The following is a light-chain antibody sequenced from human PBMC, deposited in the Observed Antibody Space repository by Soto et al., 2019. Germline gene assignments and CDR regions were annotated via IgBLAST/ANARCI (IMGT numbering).Light chain of an antibody. CDR1: QNINSW. CDR2: KAS. CDR3: QQYDTYPWT. V-gene: IGKV1-5*03. J-gene: IGKJ1*01. Sequence: DIQMTQSPSTLSAAVGDSVTITCQASQNINSWLAWYQQKPGKAPKLLIHKASSLESGVPSKFSGSEPGTEFTFTISSLQPDDFAIYYCQQYDTYPWTFGQGTKVEIK.